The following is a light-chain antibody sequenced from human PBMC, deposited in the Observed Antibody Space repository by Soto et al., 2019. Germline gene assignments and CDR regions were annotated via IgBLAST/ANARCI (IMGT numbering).Light chain of an antibody. Sequence: QSVLTQPASVSGSPGQSITISCTGTRSNVGSYKLVSWYQQHPGKAPKLMIFEVNKRPSGVSNRFSGSKSGTTASLTISGLKVEDEADYYCCSSGGSPTYVFGTGTKVTVL. V-gene: IGLV2-23*02. J-gene: IGLJ1*01. CDR3: CSSGGSPTYV. CDR1: RSNVGSYKL. CDR2: EVN.